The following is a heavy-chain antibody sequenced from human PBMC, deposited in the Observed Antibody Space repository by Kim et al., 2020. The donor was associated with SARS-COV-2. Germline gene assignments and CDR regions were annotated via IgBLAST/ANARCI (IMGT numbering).Heavy chain of an antibody. Sequence: GGSLRLSCEASGFTFSSYGMHWVRQAPGKGLEWVAVISYNGNNKYYADSVKGRFTISRDNSKNTLFLHMNSLRAEDTAVYYCAKDRGYVPERFYFFDYWGQGTLVTVSS. D-gene: IGHD1-1*01. CDR2: ISYNGNNK. J-gene: IGHJ4*02. V-gene: IGHV3-30*18. CDR1: GFTFSSYG. CDR3: AKDRGYVPERFYFFDY.